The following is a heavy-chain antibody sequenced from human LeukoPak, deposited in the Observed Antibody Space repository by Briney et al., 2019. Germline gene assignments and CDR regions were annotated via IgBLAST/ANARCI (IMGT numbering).Heavy chain of an antibody. CDR3: AMTPGSYFDN. CDR1: GGYITDYY. J-gene: IGHJ4*02. Sequence: SETLSLTCTFSGGYITDYYWSWIRQPAWKGLEWIGRFYTSGTTKYNPYFKGRATMSVDTSKNQFSLKLSAVTAADTGVYYCAMTPGSYFDNWGQGTEVTVS. V-gene: IGHV4-4*07. CDR2: FYTSGTT. D-gene: IGHD1-26*01.